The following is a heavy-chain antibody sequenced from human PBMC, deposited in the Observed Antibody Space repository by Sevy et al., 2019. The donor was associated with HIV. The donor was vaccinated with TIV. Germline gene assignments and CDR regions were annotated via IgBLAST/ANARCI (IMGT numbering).Heavy chain of an antibody. D-gene: IGHD5-18*01. CDR3: ARGKSGYGYALNY. CDR2: IHSDDTT. J-gene: IGHJ4*02. CDR1: GFTVNSNY. Sequence: SLRLSCAASGFTVNSNYMTWVRQAPGKGLEGVSVIHSDDTTYHADSVKDRFTISRDNFKNTLYLHMSSLRAEDTAVYYCARGKSGYGYALNYWGQGTLVTVSS. V-gene: IGHV3-66*01.